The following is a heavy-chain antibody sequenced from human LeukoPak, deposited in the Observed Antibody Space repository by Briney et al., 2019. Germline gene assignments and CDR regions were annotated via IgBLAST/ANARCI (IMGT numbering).Heavy chain of an antibody. Sequence: GASMKVSCKASGYTFTSYYMHWVRQAPGQGLEWMGIINPSGGSTSYAQKFQGRVTMTRDMSTSTVYMELSSLRSEDTAVYYCARVGWNYVGYFDYWGQGTLVTVSS. J-gene: IGHJ4*02. CDR3: ARVGWNYVGYFDY. V-gene: IGHV1-46*01. D-gene: IGHD1-7*01. CDR2: INPSGGST. CDR1: GYTFTSYY.